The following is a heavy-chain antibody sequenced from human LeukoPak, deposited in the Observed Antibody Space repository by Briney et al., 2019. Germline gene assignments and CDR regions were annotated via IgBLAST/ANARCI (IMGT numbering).Heavy chain of an antibody. CDR3: ARARTPTGAPDY. V-gene: IGHV3-21*01. Sequence: PGGSLRLSCAASGFTFSSYSMNWVRQAPRKGLEWLSSISSSSTYIYYGDSVKGRFAISRDNAKDSLYLQMNSLRAEDTALYYCARARTPTGAPDYWGQGTLVTVSS. D-gene: IGHD1-26*01. J-gene: IGHJ4*02. CDR1: GFTFSSYS. CDR2: ISSSSTYI.